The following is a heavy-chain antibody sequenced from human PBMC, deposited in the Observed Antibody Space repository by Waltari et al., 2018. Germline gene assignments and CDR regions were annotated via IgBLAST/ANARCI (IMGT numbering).Heavy chain of an antibody. CDR3: ARALTTPNDY. Sequence: EVQLVESGGGLVKPGGSLRLSCAASGFTISSFGMGWVRQAPGKGLERVSSTTNSNTYIYYADSVKGRFTVSIDNAKNSLYLQMNSLRADDTAVYFCARALTTPNDYWGQGTLVTVSS. D-gene: IGHD4-17*01. V-gene: IGHV3-21*03. CDR2: TTNSNTYI. J-gene: IGHJ4*02. CDR1: GFTISSFG.